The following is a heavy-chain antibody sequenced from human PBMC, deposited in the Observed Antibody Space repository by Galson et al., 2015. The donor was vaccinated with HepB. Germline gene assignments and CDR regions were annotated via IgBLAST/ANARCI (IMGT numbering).Heavy chain of an antibody. Sequence: QSGAEVKKPGASVKVSCTASGYSFSSYGINWVRQAPGQGLEWMGWISGNNGHTNDAQKFEDRVSMTTDTSTGTAYMELRSLRFDDTAVYYCARDPVIKGIVVVRPDGMDVWGQGTTVTVSS. CDR2: ISGNNGHT. CDR1: GYSFSSYG. CDR3: ARDPVIKGIVVVRPDGMDV. V-gene: IGHV1-18*01. D-gene: IGHD3-22*01. J-gene: IGHJ6*02.